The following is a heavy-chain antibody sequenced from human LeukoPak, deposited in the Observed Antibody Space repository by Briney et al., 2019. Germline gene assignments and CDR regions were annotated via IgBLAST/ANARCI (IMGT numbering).Heavy chain of an antibody. CDR2: FTAGGSGT. CDR3: ARGGGLQRRYFEY. D-gene: IGHD2-15*01. J-gene: IGHJ4*02. V-gene: IGHV3-23*01. Sequence: HPGGSPRLSCAASGFSVSNYALSWVRQAPGKGLEWVSSFTAGGSGTYNTDSVEGRFTISRDISKNTLYMQMDSLRAEDTAVYYCARGGGLQRRYFEYWGQGTLLTVSS. CDR1: GFSVSNYA.